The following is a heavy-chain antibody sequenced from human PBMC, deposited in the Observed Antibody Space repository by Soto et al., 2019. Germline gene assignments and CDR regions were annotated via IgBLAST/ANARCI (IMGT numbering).Heavy chain of an antibody. V-gene: IGHV5-10-1*01. CDR1: AFRFPRYW. Sequence: EAPEISCKRPAFRFPRYWLTSVRQMPGKGLEWMGKIDPSDSYTIYSPSFQGHVTISADKSITTAYLQWSSLKASDTAMYYCARLVAGGNIDYWGQGTLVTVSS. J-gene: IGHJ4*02. D-gene: IGHD6-13*01. CDR3: ARLVAGGNIDY. CDR2: IDPSDSYT.